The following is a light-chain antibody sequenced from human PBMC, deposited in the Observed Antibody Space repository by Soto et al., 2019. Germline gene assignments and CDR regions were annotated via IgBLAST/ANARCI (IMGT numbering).Light chain of an antibody. CDR3: FSFTTDWTHV. J-gene: IGLJ1*01. Sequence: QSAVTQPACVSGSPGQSITISCTGTSSDVGAYNYVSWFQQHPGKAPTLIISEVSNRPSGVSNRFSGSKSGNAASLTISGLQAEDEADYFCFSFTTDWTHVFGTGTKVTVL. CDR2: EVS. CDR1: SSDVGAYNY. V-gene: IGLV2-14*01.